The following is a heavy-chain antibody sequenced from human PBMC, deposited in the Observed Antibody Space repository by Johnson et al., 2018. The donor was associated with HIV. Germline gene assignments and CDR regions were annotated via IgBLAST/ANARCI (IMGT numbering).Heavy chain of an antibody. CDR2: IWYDGSNK. Sequence: QVQLVESGGGVVPPGGSLRLSCAASGFTVSSNYMSWVRQAPGKGLEWVAVIWYDGSNKYYADSVKGRFTISRDNSKNTLYLQMNSLRAEDTALYYCARGDSSGRDDAFDIWGQGTMVTVSS. CDR3: ARGDSSGRDDAFDI. J-gene: IGHJ3*02. D-gene: IGHD3-22*01. CDR1: GFTVSSNY. V-gene: IGHV3-33*08.